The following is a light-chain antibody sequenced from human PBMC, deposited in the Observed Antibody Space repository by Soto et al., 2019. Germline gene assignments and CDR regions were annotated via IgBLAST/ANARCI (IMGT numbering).Light chain of an antibody. Sequence: QSVLTQPASVSGSPGQSITISCTGTRSDVGSYSLVSWYQQHPGKAPKLIIYEANKRPSGISHRFSGSKSGNTAFLTISGLQAEDEADYYCYSYAGSFTYVFGTGTKVTVL. J-gene: IGLJ1*01. V-gene: IGLV2-23*01. CDR3: YSYAGSFTYV. CDR2: EAN. CDR1: RSDVGSYSL.